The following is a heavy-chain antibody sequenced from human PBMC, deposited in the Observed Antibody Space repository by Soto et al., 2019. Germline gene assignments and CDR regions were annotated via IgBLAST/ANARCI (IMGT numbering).Heavy chain of an antibody. D-gene: IGHD2-15*01. CDR1: GCTFSSNA. V-gene: IGHV1-69*13. CDR3: ASPGASGSF. CDR2: ITPIFGTT. Sequence: SVKTSFKASGCTFSSNAFNWVRQAPGQGLEWMGAITPIFGTTDYAQKFQGRVTISADDFTTTDYMELGSLRFDDTAVYYCASPGASGSFWGQGSLVTVSS. J-gene: IGHJ4*02.